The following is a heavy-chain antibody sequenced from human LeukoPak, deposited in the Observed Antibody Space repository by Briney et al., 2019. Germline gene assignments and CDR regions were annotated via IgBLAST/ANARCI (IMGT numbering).Heavy chain of an antibody. CDR2: ISGTGGST. CDR1: GFTFSTYA. Sequence: GGSLRLSCAASGFTFSTYAMSWVRQAPGKGLEWVSSISGTGGSTYYADSVKGRFTISRDNSKNTLYVQMNSLRAEDTAIYYCANSLPSFGTPAFDYWGQGTLVTVSS. J-gene: IGHJ4*02. D-gene: IGHD3-16*01. CDR3: ANSLPSFGTPAFDY. V-gene: IGHV3-23*01.